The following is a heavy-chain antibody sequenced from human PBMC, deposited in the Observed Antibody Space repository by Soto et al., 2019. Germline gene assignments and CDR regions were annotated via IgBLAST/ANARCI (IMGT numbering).Heavy chain of an antibody. V-gene: IGHV1-46*03. D-gene: IGHD3-9*01. Sequence: QVQLVQSGAEVKKPGASVKVSCKASGYTFTSYYMHWVRQAPGQGLEWMGIINPSGGSTSYAQKFQGRVTMTRDTSTSTVYMELSSLRSEDTAVYYCVRDVMGSSYDILTGEYYYYYMDVWGKGTTVTVSS. CDR1: GYTFTSYY. J-gene: IGHJ6*03. CDR3: VRDVMGSSYDILTGEYYYYYMDV. CDR2: INPSGGST.